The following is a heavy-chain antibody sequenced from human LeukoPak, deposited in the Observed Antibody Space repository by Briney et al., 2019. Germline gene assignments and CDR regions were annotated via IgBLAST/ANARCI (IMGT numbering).Heavy chain of an antibody. CDR1: GYTLNNYA. CDR3: TLGSY. Sequence: ASVKFSCKASGYTLNNYAINWVRQAPAQGLEWMVWINTNTGNPSYARDFTGRFLFSLDTSVNSAFLQINNLKAEDTAFYYCTLGSYWGQGTLVTVSS. D-gene: IGHD3-10*01. J-gene: IGHJ4*02. V-gene: IGHV7-4-1*02. CDR2: INTNTGNP.